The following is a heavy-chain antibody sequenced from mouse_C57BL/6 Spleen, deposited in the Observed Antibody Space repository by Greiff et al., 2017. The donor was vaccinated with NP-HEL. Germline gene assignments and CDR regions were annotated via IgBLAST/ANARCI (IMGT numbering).Heavy chain of an antibody. V-gene: IGHV5-4*03. J-gene: IGHJ1*03. Sequence: EVKLMESGGGLVKPGGSLKLSCAASGFTFSSYAMSWVRQTPEKRLEWVATISDGGSYTSYPDHVKGRFTISRDNAKNNLYLQLGHLKAEDTAMEYWARGITTVGASRYFDVWGTGTTVTVSS. CDR2: ISDGGSYT. CDR1: GFTFSSYA. CDR3: ARGITTVGASRYFDV. D-gene: IGHD1-1*01.